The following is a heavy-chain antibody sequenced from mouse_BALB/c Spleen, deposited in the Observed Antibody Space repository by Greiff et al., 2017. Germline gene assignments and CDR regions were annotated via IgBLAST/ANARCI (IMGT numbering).Heavy chain of an antibody. J-gene: IGHJ4*01. CDR1: GFTFSSFG. V-gene: IGHV5-17*02. CDR2: ISSGSSTI. CDR3: ARRGRDGYYYAMDY. Sequence: EVQGVESGGGLVQPGGSRKLSCAASGFTFSSFGMHWVRQAPEKGLEWVAYISSGSSTIYYADTVKGRFTISRDNPKNTLFLQMTSLRSEDTAMYYCARRGRDGYYYAMDYWGQGTSVTVSS. D-gene: IGHD2-3*01.